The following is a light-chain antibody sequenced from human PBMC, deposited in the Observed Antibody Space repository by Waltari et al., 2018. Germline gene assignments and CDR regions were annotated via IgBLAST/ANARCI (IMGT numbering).Light chain of an antibody. CDR3: QQYYSTPPT. J-gene: IGKJ4*01. V-gene: IGKV4-1*01. CDR1: QSVFYSPNNKNY. Sequence: DIVMTQSPDSLAVSLGERATIKSKSSQSVFYSPNNKNYLAWYQQKPGQPPKLLIYWTSTRESGVPDRFSGSGSGTDFTLTISSLQAEDVAVYYCQQYYSTPPTFGGGTKVEIK. CDR2: WTS.